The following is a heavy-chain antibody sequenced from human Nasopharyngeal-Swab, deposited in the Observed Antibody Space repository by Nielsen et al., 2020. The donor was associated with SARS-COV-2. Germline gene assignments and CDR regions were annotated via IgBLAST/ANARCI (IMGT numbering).Heavy chain of an antibody. CDR3: AGRMSPAGTELRVWWYFDL. D-gene: IGHD6-13*01. CDR2: INHSGST. CDR1: GGSFSGYY. Sequence: SETLSLTCAVYGGSFSGYYWSWIRQPPGKGLEWIGEINHSGSTNYNPSLKSRVTISVDTSKNQFSLKLSSVTAADTAVYYCAGRMSPAGTELRVWWYFDLWGRGTLVTVSS. V-gene: IGHV4-34*01. J-gene: IGHJ2*01.